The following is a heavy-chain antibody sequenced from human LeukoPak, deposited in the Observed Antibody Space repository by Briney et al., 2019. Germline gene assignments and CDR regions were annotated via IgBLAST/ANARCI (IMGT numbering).Heavy chain of an antibody. CDR3: AGLLRGYYGSGSYYTY. CDR1: GGSISSYY. J-gene: IGHJ4*02. CDR2: INHSGST. Sequence: PSETLSLTCTVSGGSISSYYWSWIRQPPGKGLEWIGEINHSGSTNYNPSLKSRVTISVDTSKNQFSLKLSSVTAADTAVYYCAGLLRGYYGSGSYYTYWGQGTLVTVSS. V-gene: IGHV4-34*01. D-gene: IGHD3-10*01.